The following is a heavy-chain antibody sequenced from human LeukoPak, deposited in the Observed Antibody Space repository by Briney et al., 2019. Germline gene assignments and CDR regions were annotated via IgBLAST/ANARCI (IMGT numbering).Heavy chain of an antibody. CDR3: ARDIVVVPVYGMDV. V-gene: IGHV1-3*01. CDR1: GYTFTSYA. Sequence: ASVKVSCKASGYTFTSYAMHWVRQPPGQGFGWMGWINAGNGNTKYSQKFQGRVTITRDTSASTAYMELSSLRSEDTAVYYCARDIVVVPVYGMDVWGQGTTVTVSS. D-gene: IGHD2-2*01. J-gene: IGHJ6*02. CDR2: INAGNGNT.